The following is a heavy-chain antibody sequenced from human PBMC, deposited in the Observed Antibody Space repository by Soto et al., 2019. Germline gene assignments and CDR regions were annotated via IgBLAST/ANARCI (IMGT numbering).Heavy chain of an antibody. CDR3: ARDGREASGIDV. Sequence: QVQLEESGPGLVKPSETLSLTCTVSGGSIRSHYWSWVRQAPGKGLEWIGCIYYRGNTFYNPSLKSRGTISVDTSNNQFSLKLDSVTPADTAVYYCARDGREASGIDVWGQGTAVTVSS. D-gene: IGHD1-26*01. CDR2: IYYRGNT. J-gene: IGHJ6*02. CDR1: GGSIRSHY. V-gene: IGHV4-59*11.